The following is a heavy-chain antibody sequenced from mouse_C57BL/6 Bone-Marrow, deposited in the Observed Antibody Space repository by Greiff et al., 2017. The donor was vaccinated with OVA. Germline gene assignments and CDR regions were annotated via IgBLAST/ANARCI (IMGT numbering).Heavy chain of an antibody. CDR1: GYTFTDYY. CDR2: IYPGSGNT. CDR3: ARWGVTKGFDY. Sequence: VQLQQSGAELVRPGASVKLSCKASGYTFTDYYINWVKQRPGQGLEWIARIYPGSGNTYYNEKFKGKATLTAEKSSSTAYMQLSSLTSEDSAVYFCARWGVTKGFDYWGQGTTLTGSS. V-gene: IGHV1-76*01. J-gene: IGHJ2*01. D-gene: IGHD2-2*01.